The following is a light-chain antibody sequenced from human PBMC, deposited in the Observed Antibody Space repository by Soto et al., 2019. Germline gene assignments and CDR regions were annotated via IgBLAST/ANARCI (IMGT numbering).Light chain of an antibody. V-gene: IGLV2-23*01. CDR1: SSDVGSYNL. Sequence: QSALTQPASVSGSPGQSITISCTGTSSDVGSYNLVSWYQQHPGKAPKLMIYEGSKRPSGVSNRFSGSKSGNTAPLTISGLQAEDEADYYCCSYAGSSTLVFGTGTKVTVL. CDR3: CSYAGSSTLV. J-gene: IGLJ1*01. CDR2: EGS.